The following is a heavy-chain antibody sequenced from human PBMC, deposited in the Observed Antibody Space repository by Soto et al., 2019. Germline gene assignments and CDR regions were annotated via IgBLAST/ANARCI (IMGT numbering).Heavy chain of an antibody. D-gene: IGHD3-10*01. CDR1: GFIFTDAW. V-gene: IGHV3-15*07. J-gene: IGHJ4*02. CDR2: IKSKSDGGRT. Sequence: GGSLRLSCAASGFIFTDAWMNWVRQAPGKGLEWVGRIKSKSDGGRTDYAAPVKGRFTISRDDSKNMLFLQMNSLKIEDTAVYYCITMAKYWGQGTLVTVSS. CDR3: ITMAKY.